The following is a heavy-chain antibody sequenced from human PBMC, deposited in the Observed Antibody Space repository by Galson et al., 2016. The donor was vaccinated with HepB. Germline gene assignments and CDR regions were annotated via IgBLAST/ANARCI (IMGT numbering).Heavy chain of an antibody. V-gene: IGHV3-7*03. CDR1: GFTFTNYW. D-gene: IGHD6-19*01. CDR2: VRPDGSDT. CDR3: ASALWHSTGWHSLDH. Sequence: SLRLSCAASGFTFTNYWLTWVRQAPGKGLEWVASVRPDGSDTYFVDSVKGRFIISRDNARNSLYLQMNSLRAEDTAVYHCASALWHSTGWHSLDHWGHGTRVTVSS. J-gene: IGHJ4*01.